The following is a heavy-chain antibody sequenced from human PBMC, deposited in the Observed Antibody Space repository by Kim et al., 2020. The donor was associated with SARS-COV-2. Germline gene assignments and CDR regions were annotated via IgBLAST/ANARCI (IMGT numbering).Heavy chain of an antibody. D-gene: IGHD1-26*01. Sequence: SETLSLTCAVYGGSISGYFWTWVRQPPGQGLEWIGEVTNTGTAYYNASLSSRVTSSADTSKNQLSLRLTSVTAADSAVYYCAGGFRDAWEVVYAWGQGTLVTVSS. V-gene: IGHV4-34*01. CDR3: AGGFRDAWEVVYA. CDR1: GGSISGYF. J-gene: IGHJ5*02. CDR2: VTNTGTA.